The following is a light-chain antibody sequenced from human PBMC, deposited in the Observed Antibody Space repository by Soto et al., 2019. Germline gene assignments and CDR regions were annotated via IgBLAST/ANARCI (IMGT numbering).Light chain of an antibody. J-gene: IGKJ2*01. V-gene: IGKV1-5*03. CDR2: KAS. Sequence: DLQMTQSPSTLSASVGDRVTITCRASQSIRSWLAWYQQIPGKAPKLLIYKASTLQSGVPSRFSGSGSGTEFTLTISSLQPDDFATYYCQQYHSYPYTFGQGTKLEIK. CDR3: QQYHSYPYT. CDR1: QSIRSW.